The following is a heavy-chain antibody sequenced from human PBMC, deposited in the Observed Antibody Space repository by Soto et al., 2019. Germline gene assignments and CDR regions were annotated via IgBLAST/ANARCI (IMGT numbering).Heavy chain of an antibody. Sequence: QVQLQQWGAGLLKPSETLSLTCAVYGGAFSGYYWSWIRQPPGKGLEGIGEINHSGSTNYNPSLKSRVTISVDTSNNQFSLKLSSVTAADTAVYYCARGVLRSAPLDYWGQGTLVTVSS. CDR3: ARGVLRSAPLDY. V-gene: IGHV4-34*01. CDR1: GGAFSGYY. D-gene: IGHD3-3*01. J-gene: IGHJ4*02. CDR2: INHSGST.